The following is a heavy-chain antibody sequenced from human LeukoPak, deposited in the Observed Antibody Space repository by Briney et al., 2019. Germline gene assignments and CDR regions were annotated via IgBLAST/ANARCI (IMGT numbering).Heavy chain of an antibody. CDR2: IYTSGST. CDR3: ARDVVAAAPPAWFDP. D-gene: IGHD6-13*01. J-gene: IGHJ5*02. CDR1: GGSISSGSYY. V-gene: IGHV4-61*02. Sequence: PSETLSLTCTVSGGSISSGSYYWSWIRQPAGKGLEWIGRIYTSGSTNYNPSLKSRVTISVDTSKNQFSLKLSSVTAADTAVYYCARDVVAAAPPAWFDPWGQGTLVTVSS.